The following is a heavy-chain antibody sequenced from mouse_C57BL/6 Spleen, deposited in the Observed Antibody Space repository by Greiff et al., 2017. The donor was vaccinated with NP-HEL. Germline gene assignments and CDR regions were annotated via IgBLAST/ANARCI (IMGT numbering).Heavy chain of an antibody. Sequence: VQLKQSVAELVRPGASVKLSCTASGFNIKNTYMHWVKQRPEQGLEWIGRIDPANGNTKYAPKFQGKATITADTSSNTAYLQLSSLTSEDTAIYYCALIYYYGSSLFDYWGQGTTLTVSS. V-gene: IGHV14-3*01. J-gene: IGHJ2*01. CDR3: ALIYYYGSSLFDY. CDR2: IDPANGNT. CDR1: GFNIKNTY. D-gene: IGHD1-1*01.